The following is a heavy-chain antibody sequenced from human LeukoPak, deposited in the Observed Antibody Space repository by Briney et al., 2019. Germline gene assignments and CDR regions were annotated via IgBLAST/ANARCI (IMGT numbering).Heavy chain of an antibody. CDR3: ARDEVGNYYDSIGVLGFHPHYYYYGMDV. V-gene: IGHV1-2*02. CDR2: INPNSGGT. CDR1: GYTFTGYY. Sequence: GASVKVSCKASGYTFTGYYMHWVRQAPGQGLEWMGWINPNSGGTNYAQKFQGRVTMTRDTSISTAYMELSRLRSDDTAVYYCARDEVGNYYDSIGVLGFHPHYYYYGMDVWGQGTTVTVSS. D-gene: IGHD3-22*01. J-gene: IGHJ6*02.